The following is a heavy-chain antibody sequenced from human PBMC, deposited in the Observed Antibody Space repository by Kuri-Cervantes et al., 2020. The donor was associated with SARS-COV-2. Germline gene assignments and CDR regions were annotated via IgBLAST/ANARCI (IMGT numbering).Heavy chain of an antibody. Sequence: GGSLRLSCAASGFTFSNAWMSWVRQAPGKGLEWVGRIKSKTDGGTTYYADSVKGRFTISRDNSKNTLYLQMSSLSAEDTAVYYCVKDHSPTRGYHYYGMDVWGQGTTVTVSS. CDR1: GFTFSNAW. CDR3: VKDHSPTRGYHYYGMDV. V-gene: IGHV3-15*05. J-gene: IGHJ6*02. D-gene: IGHD3-10*01. CDR2: IKSKTDGGTT.